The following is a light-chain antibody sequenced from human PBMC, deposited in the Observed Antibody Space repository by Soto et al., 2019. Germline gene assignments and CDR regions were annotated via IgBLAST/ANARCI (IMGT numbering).Light chain of an antibody. Sequence: QSALTQPASVSGSPGQSITMSCTGTSSDVGGYNYVSWYQQHPGKAPKLMIYDVSNRPSGVSNRFSGSKSGNTASLTISGLQADDEADYYCSSYTSSSTLVFGGGPKVTVL. CDR1: SSDVGGYNY. CDR3: SSYTSSSTLV. CDR2: DVS. V-gene: IGLV2-14*01. J-gene: IGLJ2*01.